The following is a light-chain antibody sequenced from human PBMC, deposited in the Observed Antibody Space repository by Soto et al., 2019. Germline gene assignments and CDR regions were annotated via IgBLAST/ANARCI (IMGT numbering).Light chain of an antibody. J-gene: IGKJ2*01. V-gene: IGKV3-20*01. CDR1: QSVSSSY. CDR3: QQYGSPPPYT. Sequence: EIVLTQSPGTLSLSPGERATLCCRASQSVSSSYLAWYQQKPGQAPRLLMYGVSSRATGIPDRFSGSGSGTDFTLTLSRLEPEDFAVYYCQQYGSPPPYTFGQGTTLEIE. CDR2: GVS.